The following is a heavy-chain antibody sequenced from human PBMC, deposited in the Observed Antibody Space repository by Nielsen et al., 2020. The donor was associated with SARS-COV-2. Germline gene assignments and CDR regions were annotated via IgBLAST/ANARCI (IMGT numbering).Heavy chain of an antibody. Sequence: GESLKISCKGSGYSFTSYWISWVRQMPGKGLEWMGRIDPSDSYTNYSPSFQGHVTISADKSISTAYLQWSSLKASDTAMYYCARRGTTGTTRYYYYYMDVWGKGTTVTVSS. D-gene: IGHD1-1*01. CDR3: ARRGTTGTTRYYYYYMDV. CDR1: GYSFTSYW. CDR2: IDPSDSYT. J-gene: IGHJ6*03. V-gene: IGHV5-10-1*01.